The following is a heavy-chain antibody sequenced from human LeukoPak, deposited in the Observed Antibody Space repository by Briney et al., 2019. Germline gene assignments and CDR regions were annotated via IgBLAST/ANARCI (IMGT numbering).Heavy chain of an antibody. D-gene: IGHD3-10*01. V-gene: IGHV3-23*01. CDR1: GFTFSSYA. J-gene: IGHJ4*02. CDR3: AKGAILWFGELLGDFDY. Sequence: GGSLRLSCAASGFTFSSYAMSWVRQAPGKGLEWVSAISGSGGSTYYADSVKGRFTISRDNSKNTLYLQMNSLKAEDTAAYYCAKGAILWFGELLGDFDYWGQGTLVTVSS. CDR2: ISGSGGST.